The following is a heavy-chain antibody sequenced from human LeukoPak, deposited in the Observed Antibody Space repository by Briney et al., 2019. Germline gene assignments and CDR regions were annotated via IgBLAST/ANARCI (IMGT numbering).Heavy chain of an antibody. CDR1: GFTFSSYS. V-gene: IGHV3-21*01. Sequence: GGSLRLSCAASGFTFSSYSMNWVRQAPGKGLEWVSSISSSSSYIYYADSVKGRFTISRDNAKNSLYLQMNSLRAEDTAVYYCARDQGYCSGGSCYSPLYNWFDPWGQGTLVTVSS. J-gene: IGHJ5*02. D-gene: IGHD2-15*01. CDR2: ISSSSSYI. CDR3: ARDQGYCSGGSCYSPLYNWFDP.